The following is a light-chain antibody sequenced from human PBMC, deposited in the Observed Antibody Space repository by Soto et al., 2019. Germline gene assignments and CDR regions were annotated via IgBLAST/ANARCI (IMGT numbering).Light chain of an antibody. CDR1: QSLSNNIY. Sequence: EIVLTQSPGTLSLSPGERVTLSCRASQSLSNNIYLAWYQQKPGQPPRLIIYGASSRATGNPNRCSGSGSGIDFTLTSSRLEPEDVAVYYWQQYGNSPQTFGQGTKVEIK. J-gene: IGKJ1*01. CDR3: QQYGNSPQT. CDR2: GAS. V-gene: IGKV3-20*01.